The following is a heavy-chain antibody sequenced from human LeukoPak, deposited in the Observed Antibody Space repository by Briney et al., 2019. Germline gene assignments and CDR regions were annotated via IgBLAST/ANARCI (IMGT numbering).Heavy chain of an antibody. V-gene: IGHV1-8*03. J-gene: IGHJ6*01. Sequence: ASVNVSCKASGYTFTSYDINWVRQATAQGREWMGWMNPNSGNTGHAQKFQGRGTITRSTAISPAYLELSSFRSGDKAVYYCSRGEPPYYDGRGQGTTVS. CDR1: GYTFTSYD. CDR3: SRGEPPYYDG. CDR2: MNPNSGNT. D-gene: IGHD1-14*01.